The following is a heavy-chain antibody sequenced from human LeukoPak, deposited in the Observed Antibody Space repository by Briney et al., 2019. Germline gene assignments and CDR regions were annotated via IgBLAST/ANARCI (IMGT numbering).Heavy chain of an antibody. CDR3: AKDSSEYSYGYFDY. CDR2: ISYDGSNK. D-gene: IGHD5-18*01. V-gene: IGHV3-30*18. J-gene: IGHJ4*02. CDR1: GFTFSSYG. Sequence: GSLRLSRAASGFTFSSYGMHWVRQAPGKGLEWVAVISYDGSNKYYADSVKGRFTISRDNSKNTLYLQMNSLRAEDTAVYYCAKDSSEYSYGYFDYWGQGTLVTVSS.